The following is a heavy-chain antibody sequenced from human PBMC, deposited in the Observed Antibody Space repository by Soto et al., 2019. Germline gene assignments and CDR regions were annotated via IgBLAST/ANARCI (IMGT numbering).Heavy chain of an antibody. CDR1: GGSISSGSDY. J-gene: IGHJ5*02. Sequence: SETLSLTCPVSGGSISSGSDYSGWIRQPPGKGLEWIGSIYNSGSTYFNPSLKIRVTIPVGTSKNQVSVKLSSVTAADSAVYYCARHLGGYAWFDPWGQGTLVTVSS. CDR3: ARHLGGYAWFDP. CDR2: IYNSGST. V-gene: IGHV4-39*01. D-gene: IGHD3-22*01.